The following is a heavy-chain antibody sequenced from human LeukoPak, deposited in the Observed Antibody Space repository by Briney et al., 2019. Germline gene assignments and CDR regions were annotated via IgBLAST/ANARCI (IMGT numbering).Heavy chain of an antibody. D-gene: IGHD6-13*01. CDR2: IASDGSST. CDR3: AKTRPLDSSSWSHGDY. V-gene: IGHV3-74*01. CDR1: GFTLSNAW. J-gene: IGHJ4*02. Sequence: GGSLRLSCAASGFTLSNAWMSWVRQAPGKGLEWVSRIASDGSSTTYADSVKGRFTISRDNSKNTLYLQMNSLRAEDTAVYYCAKTRPLDSSSWSHGDYWGQGTLVTVSS.